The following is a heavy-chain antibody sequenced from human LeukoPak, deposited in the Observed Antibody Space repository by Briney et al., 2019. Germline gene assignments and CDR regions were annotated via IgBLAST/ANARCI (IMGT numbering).Heavy chain of an antibody. CDR3: ARVRRDGYNYYFDY. V-gene: IGHV3-7*01. CDR2: IKQDGSEK. D-gene: IGHD5-24*01. Sequence: GGSLRLSCAASGFTFSSYWMSWVRQAPGKGLEWVANIKQDGSEKYYVDSVKGRFTISRDNAKNSLYRQMNSLRAEDTAVYYCARVRRDGYNYYFDYWGQGTLVTVSS. J-gene: IGHJ4*02. CDR1: GFTFSSYW.